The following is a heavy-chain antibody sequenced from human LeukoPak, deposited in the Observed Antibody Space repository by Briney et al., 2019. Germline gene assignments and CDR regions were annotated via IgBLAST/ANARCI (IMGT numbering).Heavy chain of an antibody. J-gene: IGHJ1*01. CDR3: ARPYYSYYYDSSGFQH. V-gene: IGHV3-30*04. CDR2: ISYDGSNK. D-gene: IGHD3-22*01. Sequence: GRSLRLSCAASGFTFSSYAMHWVRQAPDKGLGWGAVISYDGSNKYYADSVKGRFTISRDNSKNPLYLQMNSLRAEDTAVYYCARPYYSYYYDSSGFQHWGQGTLVTVSS. CDR1: GFTFSSYA.